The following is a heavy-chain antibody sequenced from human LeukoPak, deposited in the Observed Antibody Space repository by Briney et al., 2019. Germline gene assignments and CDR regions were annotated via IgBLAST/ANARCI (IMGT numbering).Heavy chain of an antibody. Sequence: GSSLRLSCAASGFTMNNFGMHGVRQAPGKVLEWVAVIWNDGSQKHYIDSVKGRFTISRENSMNTLSLQMNGLRVEDTGVYYCVKGADGDYNFEDSFYFESWGQGTLVTVSS. J-gene: IGHJ4*02. V-gene: IGHV3-33*06. CDR3: VKGADGDYNFEDSFYFES. CDR2: IWNDGSQK. D-gene: IGHD4-17*01. CDR1: GFTMNNFG.